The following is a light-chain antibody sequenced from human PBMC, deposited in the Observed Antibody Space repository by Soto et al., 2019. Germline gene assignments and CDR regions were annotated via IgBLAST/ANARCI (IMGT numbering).Light chain of an antibody. J-gene: IGLJ2*01. Sequence: QSALTQPASVSGSPGQSITIPCTGTSSDVGGYNYVSWYQQHPGKAPKLMIYDVSNRPSGVSNRFSGSKSGNTASLTIPGLQAEDEADYYCISYTSSSSLEGVLGGENKLTV. CDR3: ISYTSSSSLEGV. CDR2: DVS. V-gene: IGLV2-14*01. CDR1: SSDVGGYNY.